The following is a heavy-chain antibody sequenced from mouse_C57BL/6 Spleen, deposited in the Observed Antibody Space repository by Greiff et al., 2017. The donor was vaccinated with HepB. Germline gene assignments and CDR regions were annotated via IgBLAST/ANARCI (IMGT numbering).Heavy chain of an antibody. CDR3: ARGYGGAMDD. CDR1: GFTFSDYG. Sequence: EVQLVESGGGLVKPGGSLKLSCAASGFTFSDYGMHWVRQAPEKGLEWVAYISSGSCTIYYADTVKGRFTISRDHATNTLFLQMTRLRSEDTAMYYCARGYGGAMDDWGQGTSVTGSS. D-gene: IGHD1-1*01. V-gene: IGHV5-17*01. J-gene: IGHJ4*01. CDR2: ISSGSCTI.